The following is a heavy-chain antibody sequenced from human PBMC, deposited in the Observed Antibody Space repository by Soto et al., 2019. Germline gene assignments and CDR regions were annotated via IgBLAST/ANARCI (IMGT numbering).Heavy chain of an antibody. D-gene: IGHD4-4*01. V-gene: IGHV1-69*12. J-gene: IGHJ6*02. CDR2: IIPVFGTA. CDR1: GGTFNSYA. CDR3: ARHSNFNYFYGLDA. Sequence: QVQVVQSGAEVKKPGSSVKVSCKASGGTFNSYAISWVRQAPGQGLEWVGGIIPVFGTANYAQKFQGRVTIPAXEXPSTAYMELRSLRSEDTAVYYCARHSNFNYFYGLDAWGQGTTVTVSS.